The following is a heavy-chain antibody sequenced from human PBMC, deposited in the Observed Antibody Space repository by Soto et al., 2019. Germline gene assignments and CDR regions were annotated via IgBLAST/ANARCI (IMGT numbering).Heavy chain of an antibody. CDR2: IGSSGADT. D-gene: IGHD2-21*01. J-gene: IGHJ4*02. V-gene: IGHV3-23*01. Sequence: EVQLLESGGGLAQPGGSLRLSCAGSGFTFSSFAMMWVRQAPGKGLQWVSGIGSSGADTYYADSVKGRFPVSRDNSKNTVYLQMDSLRDEDTAKYYCAKRKFPQSLGEGLDYWGQGTLVTVSS. CDR1: GFTFSSFA. CDR3: AKRKFPQSLGEGLDY.